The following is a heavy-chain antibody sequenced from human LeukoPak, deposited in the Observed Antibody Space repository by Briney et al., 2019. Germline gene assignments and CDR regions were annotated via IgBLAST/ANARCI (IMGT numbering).Heavy chain of an antibody. V-gene: IGHV3-53*01. CDR1: GFTVDDNY. J-gene: IGHJ4*02. D-gene: IGHD6-13*01. Sequence: GGSLRLSCAASGFTVDDNYMSWVRQAPGKGLEWVSVIYSGGSTYYADSVKGRFTISRDISKSTLNLQMNSLRVEDTAVYYCARHSEYGTSWFDYCGQGTPVTVSS. CDR3: ARHSEYGTSWFDY. CDR2: IYSGGST.